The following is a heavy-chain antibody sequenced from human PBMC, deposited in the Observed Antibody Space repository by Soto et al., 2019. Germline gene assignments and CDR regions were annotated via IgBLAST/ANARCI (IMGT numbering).Heavy chain of an antibody. CDR1: GYRFTNYW. CDR2: IYPGDSDT. J-gene: IGHJ3*02. Sequence: GESLKISCKGSGYRFTNYWIGWVRQMPGKGLEWMGIIYPGDSDTRYSPSFQGQVTISADKSISTAYLQWSSLKASDTAMYYCARLVCSSSWSDAFDIWGQGTMVTV. CDR3: ARLVCSSSWSDAFDI. V-gene: IGHV5-51*01. D-gene: IGHD6-13*01.